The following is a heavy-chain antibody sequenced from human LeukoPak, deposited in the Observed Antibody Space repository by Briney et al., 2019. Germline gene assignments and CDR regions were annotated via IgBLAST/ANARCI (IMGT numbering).Heavy chain of an antibody. Sequence: SVKVSCKASGGTFSSYAISWVRQAPGQGLEWMGGIIPIFGTANYAQKFQGRVTITADESTSTAYMELSSLRSEDTAVYYCASFPDTMGYDAFDIWGQGTMVTVSS. D-gene: IGHD3-10*01. V-gene: IGHV1-69*13. CDR1: GGTFSSYA. J-gene: IGHJ3*02. CDR3: ASFPDTMGYDAFDI. CDR2: IIPIFGTA.